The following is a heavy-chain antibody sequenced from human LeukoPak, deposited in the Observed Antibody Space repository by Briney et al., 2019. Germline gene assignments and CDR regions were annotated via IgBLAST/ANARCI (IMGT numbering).Heavy chain of an antibody. V-gene: IGHV3-23*01. CDR1: GFTISSYA. Sequence: GGSLRLSCAASGFTISSYAMGWARQAPGKGLEWVSAISGSGGSTYYADSLKGRFTISRDNSKNTVYLQMNSLRAEDTAEYYCAKGFFTGTLTKNWFDPWGQGTLVTVSS. J-gene: IGHJ5*02. CDR3: AKGFFTGTLTKNWFDP. CDR2: ISGSGGST. D-gene: IGHD1-1*01.